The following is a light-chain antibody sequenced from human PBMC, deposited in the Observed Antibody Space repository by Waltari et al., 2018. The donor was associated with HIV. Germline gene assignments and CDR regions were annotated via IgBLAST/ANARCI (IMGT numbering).Light chain of an antibody. CDR3: QQYGSSVT. V-gene: IGKV3-20*01. J-gene: IGKJ5*01. Sequence: EIVLTQSPGTLSLSPGERVTLSCRASQSVSSSSLVWYQQKPGQAPRLLIYGASSRATCIPDRFSGSGSGTDFTLTISRLDPEDFAGYYCQQYGSSVTFGQGTRLEIK. CDR2: GAS. CDR1: QSVSSSS.